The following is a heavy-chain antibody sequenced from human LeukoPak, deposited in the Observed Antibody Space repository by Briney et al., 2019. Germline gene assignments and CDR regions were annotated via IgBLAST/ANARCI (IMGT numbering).Heavy chain of an antibody. D-gene: IGHD3-10*01. J-gene: IGHJ4*02. Sequence: GGSLRLSCAASGFTFSSYAMSWVRQAPGKGLEWVSAISGSGGSTYYADSVKGRFTISRDNSENTLYLQMNSLRAEDTAVYYCAKSYGSGSYFPDYWGQGTLVTVSS. CDR1: GFTFSSYA. CDR3: AKSYGSGSYFPDY. V-gene: IGHV3-23*01. CDR2: ISGSGGST.